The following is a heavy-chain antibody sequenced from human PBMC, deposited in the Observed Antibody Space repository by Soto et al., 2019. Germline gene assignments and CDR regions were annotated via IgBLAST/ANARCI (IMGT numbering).Heavy chain of an antibody. D-gene: IGHD1-26*01. CDR3: ARDAAVGLFDY. CDR1: GYTFTSYG. J-gene: IGHJ4*02. V-gene: IGHV1-18*01. CDR2: ISAYNGNT. Sequence: ASVKVSCKASGYTFTSYGISWVRQAPGQGLEWMGWISAYNGNTNYAQKLQGRVTMTTDTSTSTAYVELRSLRSDDTAVYYCARDAAVGLFDYWGQGTLVTVSS.